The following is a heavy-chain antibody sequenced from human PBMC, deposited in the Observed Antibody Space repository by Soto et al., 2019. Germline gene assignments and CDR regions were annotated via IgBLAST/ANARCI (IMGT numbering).Heavy chain of an antibody. Sequence: PGGSLRLSCASSGFTFKSYAVSWVRQAPGKGLEWVSGISGSGGSTDYADSVKGRFTISRDNSKNTLYLQMNSLRVEDTALYYCAKGQYSGVAGGLDYWGQGTLVTVSS. J-gene: IGHJ4*02. CDR1: GFTFKSYA. V-gene: IGHV3-23*01. D-gene: IGHD1-26*01. CDR2: ISGSGGST. CDR3: AKGQYSGVAGGLDY.